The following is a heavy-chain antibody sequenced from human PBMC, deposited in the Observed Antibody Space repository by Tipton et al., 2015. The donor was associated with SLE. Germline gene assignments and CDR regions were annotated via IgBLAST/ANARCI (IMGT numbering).Heavy chain of an antibody. CDR3: ARGGDNLGIILDDVDY. V-gene: IGHV4-34*01. CDR1: GGSFSGHY. J-gene: IGHJ4*02. D-gene: IGHD7-27*01. CDR2: INHRGGT. Sequence: TLSLTCAVYGGSFSGHYWSWIRQPPGKGLEWIGEINHRGGTDYNPPLKSRVSISKDTSKLQFSLNLTTVTSADTAVYSCARGGDNLGIILDDVDYWGPVTIVTVPS.